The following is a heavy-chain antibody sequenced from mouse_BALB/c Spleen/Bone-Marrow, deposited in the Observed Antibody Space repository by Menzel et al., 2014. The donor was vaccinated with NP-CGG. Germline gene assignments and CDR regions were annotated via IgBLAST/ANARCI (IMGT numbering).Heavy chain of an antibody. Sequence: EVQGVESGAELVKPGASVKLSCTASGFNIKDTYMHWVKQRPEQGLEWIGRIDPANGNTKYDSKFLGKATITANTSTTTANLQLSIPAYEDTAVYCCARSTGGADGFAYWGQGTLVTVSA. J-gene: IGHJ3*01. CDR1: GFNIKDTY. CDR3: ARSTGGADGFAY. CDR2: IDPANGNT. V-gene: IGHV14-3*02.